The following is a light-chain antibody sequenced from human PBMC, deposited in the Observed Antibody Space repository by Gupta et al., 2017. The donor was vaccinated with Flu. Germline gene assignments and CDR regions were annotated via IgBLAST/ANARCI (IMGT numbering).Light chain of an antibody. V-gene: IGKV1-39*01. CDR3: QQGDSTPNT. CDR2: GAS. Sequence: PSSLSASVGDRVTITCRASQSVSNFLHWYQQKPGKAPKLLIYGASTLQGGAPSRFSGSGSGTEFTLTINSLQPADFATYCCQQGDSTPNTFGRGTTVEMK. CDR1: QSVSNF. J-gene: IGKJ4*02.